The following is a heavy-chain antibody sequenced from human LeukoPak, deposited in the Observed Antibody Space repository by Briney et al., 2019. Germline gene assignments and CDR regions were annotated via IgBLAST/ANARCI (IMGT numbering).Heavy chain of an antibody. Sequence: PSETLSLTCTVSGGSISSYYWSWIRQPAGKGLEWIGRIYTSGSTNYNPSLKSRVTMSVDTSKNQFSLKLSSVTAADTAVYYCARETEYYDYVWGSYRYYFDYWGQGTLVTVSS. J-gene: IGHJ4*02. D-gene: IGHD3-16*02. CDR2: IYTSGST. V-gene: IGHV4-4*07. CDR1: GGSISSYY. CDR3: ARETEYYDYVWGSYRYYFDY.